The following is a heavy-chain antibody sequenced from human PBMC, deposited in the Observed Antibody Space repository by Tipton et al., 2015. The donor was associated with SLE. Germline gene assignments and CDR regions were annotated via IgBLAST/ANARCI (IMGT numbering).Heavy chain of an antibody. CDR1: GGSISSGSYY. CDR3: AGCNYYDTSGYPVDAFDI. Sequence: TLSLTCTVSGGSISSGSYYWSWIRQPAGKGLEWIGRIFTSGSTNYNPSLKSRVTISVDTSKNQFSLKLSSVTAADTAVYYCAGCNYYDTSGYPVDAFDIWGQGTMVTVSS. J-gene: IGHJ3*02. V-gene: IGHV4-61*02. D-gene: IGHD3-22*01. CDR2: IFTSGST.